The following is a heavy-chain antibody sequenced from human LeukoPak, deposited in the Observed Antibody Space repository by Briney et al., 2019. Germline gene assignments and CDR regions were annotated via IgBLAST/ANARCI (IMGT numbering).Heavy chain of an antibody. J-gene: IGHJ6*02. CDR2: IYYSGST. Sequence: SETLSLTCTVSGGSISNYFWSWLRQPPGKGLEWIGYIYYSGSTNYNPSLKSRVTISVDTSKNQFSLKLSSVTAADTAVYYCARHLYGMDVWGQGTTVTVSS. V-gene: IGHV4-59*08. CDR1: GGSISNYF. CDR3: ARHLYGMDV.